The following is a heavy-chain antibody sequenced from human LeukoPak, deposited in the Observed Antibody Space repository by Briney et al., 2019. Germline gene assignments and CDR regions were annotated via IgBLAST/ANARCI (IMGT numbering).Heavy chain of an antibody. Sequence: SETLSPTCAVYGGSFSGYYWSWIRQPPGKGLEWIGEINHSGSTNCNPSLKSRVTISVDTSKNQFSLKLSSVTAADTAVYYCAREPLDGYNDYWGQGTLVTVSS. V-gene: IGHV4-34*01. J-gene: IGHJ4*02. D-gene: IGHD5-24*01. CDR3: AREPLDGYNDY. CDR1: GGSFSGYY. CDR2: INHSGST.